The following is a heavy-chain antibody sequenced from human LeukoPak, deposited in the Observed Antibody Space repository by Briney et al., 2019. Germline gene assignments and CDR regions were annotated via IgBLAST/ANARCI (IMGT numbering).Heavy chain of an antibody. D-gene: IGHD3-10*01. Sequence: GGSLRLSCAASGFTFSSYSMNWVRQAPGKGLEWVSSISSSSYIYYADSVKGRFTISRGNAKNSLYLQMNSLRAEDTAVYYCAREGFEEHYFDYWGQGTLVTVSS. CDR2: ISSSSYI. V-gene: IGHV3-21*01. CDR3: AREGFEEHYFDY. CDR1: GFTFSSYS. J-gene: IGHJ4*02.